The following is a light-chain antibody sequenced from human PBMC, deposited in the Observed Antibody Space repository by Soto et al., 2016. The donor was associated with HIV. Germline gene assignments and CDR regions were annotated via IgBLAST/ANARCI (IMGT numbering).Light chain of an antibody. J-gene: IGKJ4*01. CDR1: QSINSW. V-gene: IGKV1-5*03. CDR2: TAS. CDR3: QRYSSYPLT. Sequence: DIQMTQSPSTLSASVGDRVTITCRASQSINSWLAWYQQKPGKAPKLLIYTASSLESGVPSRFSGSGSGTEFTLTISSLQPDDFATYYCQRYSSYPLTFGGGTNVEIK.